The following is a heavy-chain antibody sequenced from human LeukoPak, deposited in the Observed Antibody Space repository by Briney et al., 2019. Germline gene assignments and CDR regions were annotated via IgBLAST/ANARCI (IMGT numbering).Heavy chain of an antibody. D-gene: IGHD1-7*01. CDR3: ARQGARVRELLSFYAMNV. CDR1: GGSISSYP. J-gene: IGHJ6*02. Sequence: SETLSLTCTVSGGSISSYPWNWIRQPSGKGLEWIGNIYYSGSTNYNPSLKSRVTISPDTSKNQFSLRLSSVTVTDTTVYYYARQGARVRELLSFYAMNVWSQPTTVTVSS. CDR2: IYYSGST. V-gene: IGHV4-59*08.